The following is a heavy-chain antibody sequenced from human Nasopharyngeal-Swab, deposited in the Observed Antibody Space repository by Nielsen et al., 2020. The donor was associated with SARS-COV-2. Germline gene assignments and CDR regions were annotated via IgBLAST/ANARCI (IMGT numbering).Heavy chain of an antibody. J-gene: IGHJ4*02. V-gene: IGHV4-38-2*02. CDR2: IYHSGST. CDR1: GYSISSGYY. CDR3: ARGHSSSSQYFDY. Sequence: SETLSLTCTASGYSISSGYYWGWIRQPPGKGLEWIGSIYHSGSTYYNPSLKSRVTISVDTSKNQFSLKLSSVTAADTAVYYCARGHSSSSQYFDYWGQGTLVTVSS. D-gene: IGHD6-6*01.